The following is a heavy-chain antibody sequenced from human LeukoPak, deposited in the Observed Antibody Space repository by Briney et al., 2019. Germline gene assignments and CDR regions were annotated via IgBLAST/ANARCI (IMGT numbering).Heavy chain of an antibody. J-gene: IGHJ4*02. CDR2: IIPIFGTA. CDR3: AGRYDYVWGSLDY. D-gene: IGHD3-16*01. Sequence: ASVKVSCKASGGTFSSYAISWVRQAPGQGLEWMGGIIPIFGTANYAQKFQGRVTITTDESTSTAYMELSSLRSEDTAVCYCAGRYDYVWGSLDYWGQGTLVTVSS. V-gene: IGHV1-69*05. CDR1: GGTFSSYA.